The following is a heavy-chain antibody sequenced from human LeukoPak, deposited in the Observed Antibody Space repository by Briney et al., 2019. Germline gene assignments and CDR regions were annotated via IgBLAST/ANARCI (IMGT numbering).Heavy chain of an antibody. D-gene: IGHD6-13*01. Sequence: GGSLRLSCAASGFTFSSYGMRWVRQAPGKGLEWVAVISYDGSNKYYADSVKGRFTISRDNSKNTLYLQMNSLRAEDTAVYYCAKDQMRYSSSWYGGLDYWGQGTLVTVSS. CDR2: ISYDGSNK. CDR1: GFTFSSYG. V-gene: IGHV3-30*18. J-gene: IGHJ4*02. CDR3: AKDQMRYSSSWYGGLDY.